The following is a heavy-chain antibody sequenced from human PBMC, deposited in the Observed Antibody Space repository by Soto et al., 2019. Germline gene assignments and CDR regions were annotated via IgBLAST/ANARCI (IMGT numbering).Heavy chain of an antibody. CDR1: GYTFATSS. Sequence: QLRLMQSGPEAKKPGASVKVSCKASGYTFATSSISWLRQAPGQGPEWMGWIKAYSGNTNYAQKLQGRLTMTTDTSTSTAYMELRSLTTDDTAIYYCAIADYGDDDYWGQGTLVTVSS. CDR2: IKAYSGNT. J-gene: IGHJ4*02. V-gene: IGHV1-18*01. CDR3: AIADYGDDDY. D-gene: IGHD4-17*01.